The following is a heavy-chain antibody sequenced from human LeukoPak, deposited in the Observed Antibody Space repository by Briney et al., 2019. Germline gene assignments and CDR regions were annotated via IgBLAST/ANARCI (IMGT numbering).Heavy chain of an antibody. CDR3: AREGPDYFDY. Sequence: ASVKVSCKASRYTFINYFIHWVRQAPGQGLEWMGWINPNSGGTHYAQKFQGWVTMTRDTSISTAYMELRRLRSDDTAVYYCAREGPDYFDYWGQGTLVTVSS. CDR2: INPNSGGT. CDR1: RYTFINYF. V-gene: IGHV1-2*04. J-gene: IGHJ4*02.